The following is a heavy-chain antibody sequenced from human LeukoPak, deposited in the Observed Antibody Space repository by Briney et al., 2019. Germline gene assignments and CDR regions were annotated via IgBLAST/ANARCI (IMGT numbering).Heavy chain of an antibody. CDR2: IYYSGST. D-gene: IGHD3-22*01. CDR1: GGSVNSGSHY. CDR3: ARGPRVVMNYFDY. J-gene: IGHJ4*02. Sequence: SETLSLTCTVSGGSVNSGSHYWSWIRQPPGEELEWIGYIYYSGSTNYNPSLKSRVTISVDTSKNQFSLRLSSVTAADTAVYYCARGPRVVMNYFDYWGQGTLVTVSS. V-gene: IGHV4-61*01.